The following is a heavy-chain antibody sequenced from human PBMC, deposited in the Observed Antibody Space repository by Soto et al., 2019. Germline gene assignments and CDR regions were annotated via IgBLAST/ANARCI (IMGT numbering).Heavy chain of an antibody. J-gene: IGHJ6*02. V-gene: IGHV1-18*04. CDR1: GYTFATCG. CDR3: VRGGILEANRPYYYYGLDV. Sequence: ASVKFTWKASGYTFATCGRCWVRQAPGQGLEWIGRISPYNGNTNSRHNLEGIVTMTTETSTSTAYMSLRSLRSDDTAIYYCVRGGILEANRPYYYYGLDVWGQGTPVTVSS. D-gene: IGHD1-1*01. CDR2: ISPYNGNT.